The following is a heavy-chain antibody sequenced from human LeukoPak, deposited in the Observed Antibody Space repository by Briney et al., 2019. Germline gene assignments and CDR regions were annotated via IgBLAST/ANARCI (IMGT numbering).Heavy chain of an antibody. CDR2: IIPIFGTA. Sequence: ASVKVSCKASGGTFSSYAISWVRQAPGQGLEWMGGIIPIFGTANYAQKFQGRVTITADKSTSTAYMELSSLRSEDTAVYYCARGCSSTSCYDRRRWSDPWGQGTLVTVSS. J-gene: IGHJ5*02. CDR3: ARGCSSTSCYDRRRWSDP. V-gene: IGHV1-69*06. D-gene: IGHD2-2*01. CDR1: GGTFSSYA.